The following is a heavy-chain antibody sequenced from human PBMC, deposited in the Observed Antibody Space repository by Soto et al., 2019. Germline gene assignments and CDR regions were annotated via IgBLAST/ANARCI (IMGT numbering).Heavy chain of an antibody. Sequence: ASETLSLTCTVSGGSISSSSYYWGWIRQPPGKGLEWIGSIYYSGSTYYNPSLKSRVTISVDTSKNQFSLKLSSVTAADTAVYYCASFADFWSGYYFDYWGQGTLVTVSS. CDR3: ASFADFWSGYYFDY. D-gene: IGHD3-3*01. J-gene: IGHJ4*02. V-gene: IGHV4-39*01. CDR1: GGSISSSSYY. CDR2: IYYSGST.